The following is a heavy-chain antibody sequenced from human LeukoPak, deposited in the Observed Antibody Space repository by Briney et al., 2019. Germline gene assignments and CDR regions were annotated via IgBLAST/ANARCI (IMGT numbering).Heavy chain of an antibody. CDR3: ARAPYDFWSGYFNLGPEGGPNWFDP. CDR1: GYTFTSYD. Sequence: GASVKVSCKASGYTFTSYDINWVRQATGQGLEWMGWMNPNSGNTGYAQKFQGRVTITRNTSISTAYMELSSLRSEDTAVYYCARAPYDFWSGYFNLGPEGGPNWFDPWGQGTLVTVSS. D-gene: IGHD3-3*01. V-gene: IGHV1-8*03. CDR2: MNPNSGNT. J-gene: IGHJ5*02.